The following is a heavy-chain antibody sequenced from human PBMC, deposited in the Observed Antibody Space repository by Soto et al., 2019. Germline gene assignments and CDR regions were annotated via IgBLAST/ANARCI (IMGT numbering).Heavy chain of an antibody. Sequence: QVQLVESGGGVVQPGRSLRPSCAASGFTFSSYAMHWVRQAPGKGLEWVAVISYDGSNKYYADSVKGRFTISRDNSKNTLYLQMNSLRAEDTAVYYCARGFGPPYYYYGMDVWGQGTTVTVSS. CDR2: ISYDGSNK. CDR1: GFTFSSYA. V-gene: IGHV3-30-3*01. CDR3: ARGFGPPYYYYGMDV. J-gene: IGHJ6*02. D-gene: IGHD3-10*01.